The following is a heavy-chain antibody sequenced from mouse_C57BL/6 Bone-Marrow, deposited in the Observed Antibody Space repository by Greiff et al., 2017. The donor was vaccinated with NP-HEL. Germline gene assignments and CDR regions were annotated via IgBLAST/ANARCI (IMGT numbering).Heavy chain of an antibody. Sequence: VKLQQPGAELVKPGASVKLSCKASGYTFTSYWMHWVKQRPGQGLEWIGMIHPNSGSTNYNEKFKSKATLTVDKSSSTAYMQLSSLTSEDSAVYYCARTGSGSYYFDYWGQGTTLTVSS. D-gene: IGHD3-2*02. CDR2: IHPNSGST. CDR1: GYTFTSYW. V-gene: IGHV1-64*01. J-gene: IGHJ2*01. CDR3: ARTGSGSYYFDY.